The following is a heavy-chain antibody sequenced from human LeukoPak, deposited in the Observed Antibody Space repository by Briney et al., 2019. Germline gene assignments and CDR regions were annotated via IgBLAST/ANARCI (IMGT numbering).Heavy chain of an antibody. CDR3: AGLEGRYSTDWFYFFDY. CDR1: GGSISSLNL. J-gene: IGHJ4*02. V-gene: IGHV4-4*02. Sequence: SETLSLTCIVSGGSISSLNLWSWLRQPPGKGLEWIGEMYLGGTTNFNPSLKSRVTILINKSKNQLSLQLTSVTAADAAVYYCAGLEGRYSTDWFYFFDYWGQGALVTVSS. CDR2: MYLGGTT. D-gene: IGHD6-19*01.